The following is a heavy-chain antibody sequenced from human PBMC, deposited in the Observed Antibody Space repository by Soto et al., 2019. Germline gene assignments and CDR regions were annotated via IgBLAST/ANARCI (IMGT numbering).Heavy chain of an antibody. CDR2: IYYSGST. D-gene: IGHD3-22*01. V-gene: IGHV4-61*01. J-gene: IGHJ4*02. Sequence: SETLSLTCSVSGGSVSSGSYYWSWIRQPPGKGLEWIGYIYYSGSTNYNPSLKSRVTISVDTSKNQFSLKLSSVTAADTAVYYCAREAHDDSSGYYYPGGFFDYSVQGTLVTVSS. CDR3: AREAHDDSSGYYYPGGFFDY. CDR1: GGSVSSGSYY.